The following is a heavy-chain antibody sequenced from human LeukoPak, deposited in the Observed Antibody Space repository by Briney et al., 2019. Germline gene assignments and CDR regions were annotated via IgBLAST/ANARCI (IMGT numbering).Heavy chain of an antibody. CDR2: ISGSGGST. J-gene: IGHJ4*02. V-gene: IGHV3-23*01. CDR3: ARDGGAAALSY. D-gene: IGHD6-13*01. CDR1: GFTFSSYA. Sequence: GGSLRLSCAASGFTFSSYAMHWVRQAPGKGLEWVSAISGSGGSTYYADSVKGRFTISRDNSKNTLYLQMNSLRAEDTAVYYCARDGGAAALSYWGQGTLVTVSS.